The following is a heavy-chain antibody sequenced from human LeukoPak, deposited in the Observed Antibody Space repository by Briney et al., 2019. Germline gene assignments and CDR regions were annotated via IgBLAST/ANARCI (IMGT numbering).Heavy chain of an antibody. Sequence: SVKVSCKASGGTFSSYAISWVRQAPGQGLEWMGGIIPIFGTANYAQKFQGRVTITADKSTSTAYMELSSLRSEDTAVYYCARDLRWLQFENWFDPWGQGTLVTVSS. J-gene: IGHJ5*02. CDR3: ARDLRWLQFENWFDP. CDR1: GGTFSSYA. CDR2: IIPIFGTA. D-gene: IGHD5-24*01. V-gene: IGHV1-69*06.